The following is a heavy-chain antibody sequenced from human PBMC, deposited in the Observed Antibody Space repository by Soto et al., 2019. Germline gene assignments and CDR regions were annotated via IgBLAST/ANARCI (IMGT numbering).Heavy chain of an antibody. V-gene: IGHV3-49*04. J-gene: IGHJ4*02. D-gene: IGHD3-10*01. CDR3: TRVFITMVRGLVDY. Sequence: GGSLRLSCTASGFTFGDYAMSWVRQAPGKGLEWVGFIRSKAYGGTTEYAASVKGRFTISRDDSKSIAYLQMNSLKTDDTAVYYCTRVFITMVRGLVDYWGQGTLVTVSS. CDR2: IRSKAYGGTT. CDR1: GFTFGDYA.